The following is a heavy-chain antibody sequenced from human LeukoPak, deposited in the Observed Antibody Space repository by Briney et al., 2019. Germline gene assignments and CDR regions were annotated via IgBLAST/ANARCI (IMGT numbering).Heavy chain of an antibody. CDR1: GFTFSSYS. J-gene: IGHJ4*02. CDR2: ISSGSTYI. Sequence: GGSLRLSCAASGFTFSSYSMNWVRQAPGKGLEWVSSISSGSTYIYYADSVKGRFTISRDNTKNSLYLQMNSLRAEDMAVYYCARVGGDYYDYWGQGALVTVSS. D-gene: IGHD3-10*01. V-gene: IGHV3-21*01. CDR3: ARVGGDYYDY.